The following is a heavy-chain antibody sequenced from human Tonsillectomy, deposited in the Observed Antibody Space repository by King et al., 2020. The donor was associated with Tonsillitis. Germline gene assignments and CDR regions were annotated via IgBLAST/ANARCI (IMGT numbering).Heavy chain of an antibody. D-gene: IGHD1-26*01. V-gene: IGHV3-23*04. J-gene: IGHJ4*02. CDR1: GFTFSSYA. CDR2: ISGSGGST. CDR3: AKGRQWELPLDY. Sequence: VQLVESGGGLIQPGGSLRLSCAASGFTFSSYAMSWVRQAPGKGVEWVSAISGSGGSTYYADSVKGRFTISRDNSKNTLYLQMNSLRVEDTAVYYCAKGRQWELPLDYWGQGTLVTVSS.